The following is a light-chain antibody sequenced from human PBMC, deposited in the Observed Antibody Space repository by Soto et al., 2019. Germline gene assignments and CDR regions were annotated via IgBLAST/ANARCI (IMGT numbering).Light chain of an antibody. Sequence: QSALTQPASVSGSPGQSITISCTGTSSDVGGYNYVSWYQQYPGKAPKVMIYEVTNRPSGVSNRFSGSKSGNTASLTISGFQAEDEADYYCSSYTSSKTLIFGGGTKVTVL. J-gene: IGLJ2*01. CDR1: SSDVGGYNY. CDR3: SSYTSSKTLI. V-gene: IGLV2-14*01. CDR2: EVT.